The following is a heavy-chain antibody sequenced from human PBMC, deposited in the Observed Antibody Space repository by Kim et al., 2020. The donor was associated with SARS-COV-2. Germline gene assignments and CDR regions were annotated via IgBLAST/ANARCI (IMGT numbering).Heavy chain of an antibody. Sequence: SVKVSCKASGGTFSSYAISWVRQAPGQGLEWMGRIIPILGIANYAQKFQGRVTITADKSTSTAYMELSSLRSEDTAVYYCARDSSRRQSGYYNQGYNWG. CDR2: IIPILGIA. J-gene: IGHJ1*01. V-gene: IGHV1-69*04. D-gene: IGHD3-3*01. CDR3: ARDSSRRQSGYYNQGYN. CDR1: GGTFSSYA.